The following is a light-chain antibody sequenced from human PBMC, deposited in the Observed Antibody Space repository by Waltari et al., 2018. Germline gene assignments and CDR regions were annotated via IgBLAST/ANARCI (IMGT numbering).Light chain of an antibody. CDR3: QKYGTRPAT. CDR1: QSVGRT. CDR2: DAS. J-gene: IGKJ1*01. Sequence: EIVLTQSPGSLSLSPGDRATLSCRASQSVGRTLAWSQQRPGQAPRLLIYDASSRATGIPDRFSGSGSGTDFSLTISRLEPEDFAVYYCQKYGTRPATFGQGTKVEVK. V-gene: IGKV3-20*01.